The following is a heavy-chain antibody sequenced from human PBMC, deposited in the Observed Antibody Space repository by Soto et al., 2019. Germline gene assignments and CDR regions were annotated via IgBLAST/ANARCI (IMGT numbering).Heavy chain of an antibody. J-gene: IGHJ4*02. CDR3: ATMGTPATGLYFFDY. Sequence: QVQLQESGPGLVKPSQTLSLTCTVSGGSISSGNYYWSWIRQPPGKGLEWIGFISYSGSTYYSTSLKTRVTISVDTSKRQFSLTLSFATAADTSVYYCATMGTPATGLYFFDYWGQGSLVTVSS. CDR1: GGSISSGNYY. D-gene: IGHD2-15*01. V-gene: IGHV4-30-4*01. CDR2: ISYSGST.